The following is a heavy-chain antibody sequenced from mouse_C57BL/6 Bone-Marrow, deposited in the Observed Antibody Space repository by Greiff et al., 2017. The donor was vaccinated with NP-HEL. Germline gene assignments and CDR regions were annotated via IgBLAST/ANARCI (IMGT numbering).Heavy chain of an antibody. CDR1: GFSFNTYA. D-gene: IGHD2-3*01. CDR2: IRSKSNNYAT. J-gene: IGHJ3*01. CDR3: VRAGDYDGYYEVFAY. V-gene: IGHV10-1*01. Sequence: EVMLVESGGGLVQPKGSLKLSCAASGFSFNTYAMNWVRQAPGKGLEWVARIRSKSNNYATYYADSVKDRFTISRDDSESMLYLQMNNLKTEDTAMYYCVRAGDYDGYYEVFAYWGQGTLVTVSA.